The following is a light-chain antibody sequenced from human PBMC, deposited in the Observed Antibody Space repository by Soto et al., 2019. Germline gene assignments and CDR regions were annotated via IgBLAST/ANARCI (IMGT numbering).Light chain of an antibody. CDR3: GTWDTSLSAWV. CDR1: SSNIGKNY. J-gene: IGLJ3*02. CDR2: EDN. Sequence: QSALTQPPSVSAAPGQKVTISCSGTSSNIGKNYVSWYQQLPGTAPKLLIYEDNRRPSGIPDRFSGSRPGTSATLGITGLQTGDEADYYCGTWDTSLSAWVFGGGTKVTVL. V-gene: IGLV1-51*02.